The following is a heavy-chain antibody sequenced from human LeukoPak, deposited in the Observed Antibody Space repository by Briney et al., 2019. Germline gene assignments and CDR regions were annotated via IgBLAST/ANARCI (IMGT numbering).Heavy chain of an antibody. Sequence: GESLKISCKGSGYSFTNYWIGWVRQIPGKGLEWMGIIYPDDSDTRYSPSFQGQVTISADKSISTAYLQWSSLKASDTAMYYCARRPSGRTPNWFDPWGQGTLVTVSS. CDR3: ARRPSGRTPNWFDP. CDR1: GYSFTNYW. D-gene: IGHD1-14*01. J-gene: IGHJ5*02. CDR2: IYPDDSDT. V-gene: IGHV5-51*01.